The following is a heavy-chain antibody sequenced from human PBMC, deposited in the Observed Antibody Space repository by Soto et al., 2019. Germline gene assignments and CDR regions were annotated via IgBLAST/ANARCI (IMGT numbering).Heavy chain of an antibody. D-gene: IGHD3-22*01. J-gene: IGHJ4*02. Sequence: PGESLKISCKGSEYSFAGYWITWVRQKPGKGLEWMGRIDPSDSQTYYSPSFRGHVTISATKSIPTVFLQWSSLRASDTAMYYCARQIYDSDTGPNFQYYFDSWGQGTPVTVSS. V-gene: IGHV5-10-1*01. CDR3: ARQIYDSDTGPNFQYYFDS. CDR2: IDPSDSQT. CDR1: EYSFAGYW.